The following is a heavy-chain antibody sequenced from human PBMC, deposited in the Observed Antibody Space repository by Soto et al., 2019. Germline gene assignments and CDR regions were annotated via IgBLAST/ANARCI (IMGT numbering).Heavy chain of an antibody. D-gene: IGHD6-13*01. J-gene: IGHJ4*02. Sequence: GGSLRLSCAASGFTFSTYWMHWVRQASGKGLEWVGRIRGKANSYATAYAASVKGRFTISRDDSKNMAYLQMNSLKTEDTAVYYCTTHPGYSHGFGYWGQGTLVTVSS. CDR2: IRGKANSYAT. CDR3: TTHPGYSHGFGY. CDR1: GFTFSTYW. V-gene: IGHV3-73*01.